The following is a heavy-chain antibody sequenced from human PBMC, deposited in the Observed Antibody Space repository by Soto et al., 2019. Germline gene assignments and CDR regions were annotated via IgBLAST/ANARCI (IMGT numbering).Heavy chain of an antibody. CDR1: GFTFSSYA. D-gene: IGHD5-18*01. J-gene: IGHJ3*02. CDR2: IXGSGGXT. Sequence: XXLRLSCAASGFTFSSYAMSWVRQAPGKGVEWVSDIXGSGGXTYYADYVKGXXTISRDNXXNTLYLQMNSLRAEDTAVYYCAKEISGYHAFDIWGQGTMVTVSS. CDR3: AKEISGYHAFDI. V-gene: IGHV3-23*01.